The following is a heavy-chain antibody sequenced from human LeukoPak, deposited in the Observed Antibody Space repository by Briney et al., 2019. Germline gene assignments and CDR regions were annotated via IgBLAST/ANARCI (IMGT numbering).Heavy chain of an antibody. J-gene: IGHJ4*02. Sequence: GGSLRLSCAASGFTFSNAWMSWVRQAPGKGLEWVGRIKSKTDGGTTDYAAPVKGRFTISRDDSKNTLHLQMNSLKTEDTAVYYCTTDTDYDILTGYHSVYYWGQGTLVTVSS. CDR1: GFTFSNAW. D-gene: IGHD3-9*01. V-gene: IGHV3-15*01. CDR2: IKSKTDGGTT. CDR3: TTDTDYDILTGYHSVYY.